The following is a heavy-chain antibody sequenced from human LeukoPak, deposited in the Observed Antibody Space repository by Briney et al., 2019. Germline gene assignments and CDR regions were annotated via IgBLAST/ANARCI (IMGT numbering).Heavy chain of an antibody. V-gene: IGHV3-33*01. J-gene: IGHJ6*03. D-gene: IGHD3-3*01. Sequence: GGSLRLSCAASGLTFSSYGMHWVRQAPGKGLEWVAVIWYDGSNKYYADSVKGRFTISRDNSKNTLYLQMNSLRAEDTAVYYCARAGYDFWSGYYSSFGYYYYYMDVWGKGTTVTVSS. CDR1: GLTFSSYG. CDR3: ARAGYDFWSGYYSSFGYYYYYMDV. CDR2: IWYDGSNK.